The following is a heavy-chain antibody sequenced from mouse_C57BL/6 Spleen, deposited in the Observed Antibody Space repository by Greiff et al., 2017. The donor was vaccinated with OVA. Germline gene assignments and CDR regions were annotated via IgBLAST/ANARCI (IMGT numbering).Heavy chain of an antibody. V-gene: IGHV1-22*01. J-gene: IGHJ4*01. CDR3: ASDGYSLYAMDY. CDR1: GYTFTDYN. Sequence: VQLQQSGPELVKPGASVKMSCKASGYTFTDYNMHWVKQSHGKSLEWIGYINPNNGGTSYNQKFKGQATLTVNKSSSTAYMELRSLTSEDSAVYYCASDGYSLYAMDYWGQGTSVTVSS. D-gene: IGHD2-3*01. CDR2: INPNNGGT.